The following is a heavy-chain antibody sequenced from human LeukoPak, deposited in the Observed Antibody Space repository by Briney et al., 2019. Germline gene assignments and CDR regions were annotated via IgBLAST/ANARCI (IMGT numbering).Heavy chain of an antibody. Sequence: PSXTLSXXXXXXXXSISXGGYSWSWIRQPPGKGLEWIGYIYHSGSTYYNPSLKSRVTISVDRSKNQFSLKLSSVTAADTAVYYCARDAELRNWYFDLWGRGTLVTVSS. D-gene: IGHD1-26*01. V-gene: IGHV4-30-2*01. CDR3: ARDAELRNWYFDL. J-gene: IGHJ2*01. CDR2: IYHSGST. CDR1: XXSISXGGYS.